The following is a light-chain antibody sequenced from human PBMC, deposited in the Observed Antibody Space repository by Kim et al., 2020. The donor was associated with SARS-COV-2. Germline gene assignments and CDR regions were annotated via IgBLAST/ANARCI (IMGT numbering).Light chain of an antibody. V-gene: IGLV3-19*02. CDR2: GKN. J-gene: IGLJ3*02. CDR1: SLRSYY. CDR3: NSLDSSGNHPV. Sequence: SSELTQDPAVSVALGQTVRITCQGDSLRSYYASWYQQKPGQAPVRVIYGKNNRPSGIPDRFSGSSSGNTASLTITGAQAEDEADYYCNSLDSSGNHPVFGGGTQLTVL.